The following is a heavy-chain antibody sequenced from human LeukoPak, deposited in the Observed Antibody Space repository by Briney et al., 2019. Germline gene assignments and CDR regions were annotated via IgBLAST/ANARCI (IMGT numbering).Heavy chain of an antibody. CDR2: ISYDGTNK. J-gene: IGHJ4*02. Sequence: HPGGSLRLSCAASAFTFSSYFMHWVRQAPGKGLEWVAVISYDGTNKYYADSVKGRFTISRDNSKNTLYLQMSSLRAEDTAVYYCARAGVVTQPFYFDYWGQGTLVTVSS. V-gene: IGHV3-30*04. CDR3: ARAGVVTQPFYFDY. CDR1: AFTFSSYF. D-gene: IGHD3-22*01.